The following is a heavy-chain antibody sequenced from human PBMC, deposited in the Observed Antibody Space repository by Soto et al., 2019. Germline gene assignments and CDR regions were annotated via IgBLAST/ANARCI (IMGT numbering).Heavy chain of an antibody. CDR2: IYYSGST. CDR3: ARGAPIAVAGTGSFDY. D-gene: IGHD6-19*01. Sequence: SETLSLTCTVSGGSISSYYWSWIRQPPGKGLEWIGYIYYSGSTNYNPSLKSRVTISVDTSKNQFSLKLSSVTAADTAVYYCARGAPIAVAGTGSFDYWGQGTLVTVSS. V-gene: IGHV4-59*01. J-gene: IGHJ4*02. CDR1: GGSISSYY.